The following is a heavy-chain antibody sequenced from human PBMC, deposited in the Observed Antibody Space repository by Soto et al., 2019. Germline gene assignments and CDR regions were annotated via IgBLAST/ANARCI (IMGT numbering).Heavy chain of an antibody. CDR1: GGSISSYY. CDR2: IYYSGST. Sequence: PSETLSLTCTVSGGSISSYYWSWIRQPPGKGLEWIGYIYYSGSTYYNPSLKSRVTISVDTSKNQFSLKLSSVTAADTAVYYCARVYDSSGYISYAFDIWGQGTMVTVSS. D-gene: IGHD3-22*01. CDR3: ARVYDSSGYISYAFDI. J-gene: IGHJ3*02. V-gene: IGHV4-59*12.